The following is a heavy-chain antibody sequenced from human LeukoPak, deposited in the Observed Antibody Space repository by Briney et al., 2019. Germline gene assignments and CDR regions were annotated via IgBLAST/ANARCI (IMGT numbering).Heavy chain of an antibody. J-gene: IGHJ4*02. CDR1: GGSISSYY. CDR3: ARRAARAFDY. Sequence: PSETLSLTCTVSGGSISSYYWSWIRQPPGKGLEWIGYIYTSGSTNYNPSLKSRVTISVDTSNNQFSLKLSSVPAADTAVYYCARRAARAFDYWGQGTLVTVSS. D-gene: IGHD6-6*01. CDR2: IYTSGST. V-gene: IGHV4-4*09.